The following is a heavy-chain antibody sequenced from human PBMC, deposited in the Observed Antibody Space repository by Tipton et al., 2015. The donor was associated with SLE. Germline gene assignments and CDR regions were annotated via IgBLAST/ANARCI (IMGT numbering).Heavy chain of an antibody. V-gene: IGHV4-39*07. CDR3: ATHTIFGVKDAFDI. CDR2: INHSGST. CDR1: GGSISSSSYY. D-gene: IGHD3-3*01. Sequence: TLSLTCTVSGGSISSSSYYWGWIRQPPGKGREWIGEINHSGSTNYNPSLKSRVTISVDTSKNQFSLKLSSVTAADTAVYYCATHTIFGVKDAFDIWGQGTMVTVSS. J-gene: IGHJ3*02.